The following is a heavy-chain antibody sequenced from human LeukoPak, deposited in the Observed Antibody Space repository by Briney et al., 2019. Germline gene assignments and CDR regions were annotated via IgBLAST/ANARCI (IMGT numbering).Heavy chain of an antibody. CDR1: GYTFTNYY. CDR3: AGVVTIFGVVIREAFDI. Sequence: GASVKVSCKASGYTFTNYYMHWVRQAPGQGLEWMGIINPSGGITNYAQKFQGRVTMTRDMSTSTVYMELSSLRSEDTAVYYCAGVVTIFGVVIREAFDIWGQGTMVTVSS. V-gene: IGHV1-46*01. CDR2: INPSGGIT. J-gene: IGHJ3*02. D-gene: IGHD3-3*01.